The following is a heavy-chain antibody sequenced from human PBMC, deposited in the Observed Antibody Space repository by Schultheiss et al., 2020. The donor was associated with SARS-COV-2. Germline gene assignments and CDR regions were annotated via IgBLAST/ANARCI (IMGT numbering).Heavy chain of an antibody. CDR2: IIPSSGTT. CDR1: GGTFMTYA. V-gene: IGHV1-69*05. Sequence: SVKVSCKTSGGTFMTYAMNWVRQAPGQGVEWLGGIIPSSGTTKYAQKFQGRVTMTRDTSTSTAYMELSSLRSEDTAVYYCATDRGGNPAGYYYGMDVWGQGTTVTVSS. J-gene: IGHJ6*02. CDR3: ATDRGGNPAGYYYGMDV. D-gene: IGHD3-10*01.